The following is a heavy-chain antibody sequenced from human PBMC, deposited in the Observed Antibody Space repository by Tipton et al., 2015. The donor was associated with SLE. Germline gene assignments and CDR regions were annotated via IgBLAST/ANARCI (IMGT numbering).Heavy chain of an antibody. D-gene: IGHD3-22*01. CDR2: INQDGSEK. J-gene: IGHJ4*02. CDR3: ARDPADHYYDSSGYYDF. V-gene: IGHV3-7*01. CDR1: GFTFNDYW. Sequence: GSLRLSCAAPGFTFNDYWMSWVRQAPGKGLEWVANINQDGSEKYYVDSVKGRFTISRDNAENSLDLQMNGLRAEDTAVYYCARDPADHYYDSSGYYDFWGQGTLVTVSS.